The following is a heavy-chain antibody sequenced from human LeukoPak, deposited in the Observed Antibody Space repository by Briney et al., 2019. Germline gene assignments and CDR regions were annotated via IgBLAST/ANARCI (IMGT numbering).Heavy chain of an antibody. V-gene: IGHV4-31*03. Sequence: PSETLSLTCTVSGGSISSGGYYWSWIRQHPGKGLEWIGYIYYSGSTYYNPSLKSRVTISVDTSKNQFSLKLSSVTAADTAVYYCARADFEQQLFYYFDYWGQGTLVTVSS. CDR2: IYYSGST. CDR1: GGSISSGGYY. J-gene: IGHJ4*02. D-gene: IGHD6-13*01. CDR3: ARADFEQQLFYYFDY.